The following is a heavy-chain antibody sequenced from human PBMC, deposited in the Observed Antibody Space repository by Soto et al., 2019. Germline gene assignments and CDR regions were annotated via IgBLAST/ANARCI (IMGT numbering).Heavy chain of an antibody. D-gene: IGHD2-15*01. CDR2: IRNKANSYAT. J-gene: IGHJ4*02. Sequence: GGSLRLSCAASGFTFSGSALHWVRQASGKGLEWVGRIRNKANSYATAYAASVKGRFTISRDDSKNTAFLQMNSLKTEDTALYSCTTHAPEDIIRKWGPGTLVRVSS. CDR3: TTHAPEDIIRK. CDR1: GFTFSGSA. V-gene: IGHV3-73*01.